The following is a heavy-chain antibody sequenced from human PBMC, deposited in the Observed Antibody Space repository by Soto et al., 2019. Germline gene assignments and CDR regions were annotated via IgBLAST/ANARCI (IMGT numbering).Heavy chain of an antibody. CDR3: AKDLTRDSSGYLYLGPIVH. Sequence: GGSLRLSCAASGFTFSSYGMHWVRQAPGKGLEWVAVISYDGSNKYYADSVKGRFTISRDNSKNTLYLQMNSLRAEDTAVYYCAKDLTRDSSGYLYLGPIVHWGQGTLVTVS. J-gene: IGHJ1*01. V-gene: IGHV3-30*18. CDR1: GFTFSSYG. CDR2: ISYDGSNK. D-gene: IGHD3-22*01.